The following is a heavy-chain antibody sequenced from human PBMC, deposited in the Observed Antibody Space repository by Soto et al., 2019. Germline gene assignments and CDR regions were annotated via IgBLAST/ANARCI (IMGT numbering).Heavy chain of an antibody. Sequence: GESLKISCKASGYTFSYFWIGWVRQMPGEGLEWVGIIWPTDSETRYSPSFQGQVTISVDKSINTAYLQWSSLKASDTAKYYCARHSLIVSPLYVVDVWGQGTTVTVSS. V-gene: IGHV5-51*01. J-gene: IGHJ6*02. CDR3: ARHSLIVSPLYVVDV. D-gene: IGHD3-10*02. CDR2: IWPTDSET. CDR1: GYTFSYFW.